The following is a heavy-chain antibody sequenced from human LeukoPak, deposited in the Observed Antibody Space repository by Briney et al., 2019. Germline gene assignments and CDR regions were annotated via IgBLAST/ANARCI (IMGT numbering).Heavy chain of an antibody. V-gene: IGHV2-70*11. CDR3: ARSLEGDYYDSSGYYFDY. D-gene: IGHD3-22*01. J-gene: IGHJ4*02. CDR1: GFSLSTSGMC. CDR2: IDWDDDK. Sequence: SGPTLVNPTQTLTLTCTFSGFSLSTSGMCVSWIRQPPGKALEWLARIDWDDDKYYSTSLKTRLTISKDTSKNQVVLTMTNMDPVDTATYYCARSLEGDYYDSSGYYFDYWGQGTLVTVSS.